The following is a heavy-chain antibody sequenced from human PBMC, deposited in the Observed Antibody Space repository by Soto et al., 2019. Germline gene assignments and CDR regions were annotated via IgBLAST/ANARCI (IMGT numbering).Heavy chain of an antibody. CDR3: ARCAGRTPRGWFDP. CDR1: GGSFSGYY. V-gene: IGHV4-34*01. CDR2: INHSGST. J-gene: IGHJ5*02. D-gene: IGHD1-26*01. Sequence: QVQLQQWGAGLLKPSETLSLTCAVYGGSFSGYYWSWIRQPPGKGLEWIGEINHSGSTNYNPSLKRRVTISVATYKNQFSQKLSSVTAADTAVYYCARCAGRTPRGWFDPWGQGTLVTVSS.